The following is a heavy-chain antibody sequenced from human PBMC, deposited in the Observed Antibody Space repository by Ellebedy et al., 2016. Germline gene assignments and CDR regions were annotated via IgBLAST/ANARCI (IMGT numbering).Heavy chain of an antibody. D-gene: IGHD3-10*01. Sequence: GESLKISCAASGLTFTNAWMCWVRQAPGKGLEWAGRIKSKTDGGTTDYAAPVKGRFTISRDDSKNTLYLQMNSLKTEDTAVYYCTTDFCGSGSYYQYYYYGMDVWGQGTTVTVSS. CDR2: IKSKTDGGTT. CDR3: TTDFCGSGSYYQYYYYGMDV. CDR1: GLTFTNAW. J-gene: IGHJ6*02. V-gene: IGHV3-15*01.